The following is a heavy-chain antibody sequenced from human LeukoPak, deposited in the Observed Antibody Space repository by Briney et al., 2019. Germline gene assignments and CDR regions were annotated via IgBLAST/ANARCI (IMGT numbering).Heavy chain of an antibody. CDR3: VRLVKWGTTFDN. CDR2: IRNRDYNHAT. J-gene: IGHJ3*02. D-gene: IGHD3-16*01. CDR1: GFTFSGAA. V-gene: IGHV3-73*01. Sequence: PGGSLTLSCATSGFTFSGAAMHWVRQTSEKGLEWVGHIRNRDYNHATAYAASVIGRFTISRDDSKNTAYLQVNNLKTEDTAVYYCVRLVKWGTTFDNWGQGTTVTVSS.